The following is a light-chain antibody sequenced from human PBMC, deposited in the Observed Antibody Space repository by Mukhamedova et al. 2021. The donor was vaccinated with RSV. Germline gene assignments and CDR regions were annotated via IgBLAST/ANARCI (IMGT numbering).Light chain of an antibody. CDR2: FAS. J-gene: IGKJ1*01. CDR3: QQSISLPWT. V-gene: IGKV6-21*02. Sequence: QSPKLLIKFASQSISGVPSRFSGSGSGTDFTLTINSLEAEDAATYYCQQSISLPWTFGQGTKVEIK.